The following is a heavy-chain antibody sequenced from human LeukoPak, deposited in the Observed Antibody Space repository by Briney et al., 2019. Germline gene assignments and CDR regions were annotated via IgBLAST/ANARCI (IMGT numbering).Heavy chain of an antibody. J-gene: IGHJ5*02. Sequence: ASVKVSCKASGYTFTSYDINWVRQATGQGLEWMGWMNPNSGNTGYAQKFQGRVTITRNTSISTAYMELSSLRSEDTAVYYCARIIAARPDWWFDPWGQGTLVTVSS. CDR2: MNPNSGNT. D-gene: IGHD6-6*01. CDR3: ARIIAARPDWWFDP. V-gene: IGHV1-8*03. CDR1: GYTFTSYD.